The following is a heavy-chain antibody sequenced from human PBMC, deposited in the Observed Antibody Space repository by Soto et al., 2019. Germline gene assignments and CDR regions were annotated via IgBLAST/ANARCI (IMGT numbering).Heavy chain of an antibody. CDR2: IYYSGST. CDR3: ARDRGYYYGMDV. J-gene: IGHJ6*02. CDR1: GGSISSGDYY. Sequence: RSLTCTVAGGSISSGDYYWSWIRQPPGKGLEWIGYIYYSGSTYYNPSLKSRVTISVDTSKNQFSLKLSSVTAADTAVYYCARDRGYYYGMDVWGQGTTVTVSS. V-gene: IGHV4-30-4*01.